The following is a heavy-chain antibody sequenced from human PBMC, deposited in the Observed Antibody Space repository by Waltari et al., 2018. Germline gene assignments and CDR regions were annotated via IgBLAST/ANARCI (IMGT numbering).Heavy chain of an antibody. Sequence: QVQLVQSGAEVKKPGASVKVSCKASGYTFTSYAMHWVRQAPGQRLEWMGWINAGNGNTKYSQKFQGRVTITRDTSASTAYMELSSLRSEDMAVYYCARGYCTGGVCHMGFDYWGQGTLVTVSS. D-gene: IGHD2-8*02. CDR1: GYTFTSYA. CDR2: INAGNGNT. J-gene: IGHJ4*02. CDR3: ARGYCTGGVCHMGFDY. V-gene: IGHV1-3*01.